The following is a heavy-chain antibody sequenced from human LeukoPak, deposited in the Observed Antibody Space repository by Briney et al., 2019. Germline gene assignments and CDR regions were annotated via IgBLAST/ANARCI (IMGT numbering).Heavy chain of an antibody. V-gene: IGHV1-18*04. CDR3: ARVMVRDNWFDP. CDR2: ISAYNGNT. J-gene: IGHJ5*02. Sequence: ASVKVSCKASGYTFTGYYMHWVRQAPGQGLEWMGWISAYNGNTNYAQKLQGRVTMTTDTSTSTAYMELRSLRSDDTAVYYCARVMVRDNWFDPWGQGTLVTVSS. D-gene: IGHD3-10*01. CDR1: GYTFTGYY.